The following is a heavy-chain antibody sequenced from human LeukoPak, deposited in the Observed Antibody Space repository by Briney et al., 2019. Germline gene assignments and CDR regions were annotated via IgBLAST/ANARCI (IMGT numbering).Heavy chain of an antibody. CDR1: GGTFSSYA. J-gene: IGHJ4*02. D-gene: IGHD6-19*01. Sequence: SVKVSCKASGGTFSSYAISWVRQAPGQGLEWMGGIIPIFGTANYAQKFQGRVTITTDESTSTAYMELSSLRSEDTAVYYCAANLGLAVASITYWGQGTLVTVSS. CDR2: IIPIFGTA. CDR3: AANLGLAVASITY. V-gene: IGHV1-69*05.